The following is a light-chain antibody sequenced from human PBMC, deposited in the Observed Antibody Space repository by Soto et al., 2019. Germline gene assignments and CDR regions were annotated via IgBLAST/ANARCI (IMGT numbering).Light chain of an antibody. V-gene: IGKV3-20*01. CDR3: HQYYRTART. J-gene: IGKJ1*01. Sequence: EIGLTQSPGPLSLSPGERARLSCRANQTLNHNYLPWYQHKPGQAPRPLIYDASSRATGTPDRFIGTGSATDFTLTISRLEPEYVAVYDCHQYYRTARTFGQGTKVDIK. CDR2: DAS. CDR1: QTLNHNY.